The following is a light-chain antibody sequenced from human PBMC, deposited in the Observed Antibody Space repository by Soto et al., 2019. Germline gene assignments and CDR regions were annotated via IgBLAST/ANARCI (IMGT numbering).Light chain of an antibody. J-gene: IGLJ2*01. CDR3: SSYTSSSPPHLV. V-gene: IGLV2-14*01. Sequence: QSVLTQPASVSGSPGQSITISCTGTSSDVGGYNYVSWYQQHPGKAPKLMIYDVSNRPSGVSNRFSGAKSGTTASLTLSGLQSDGEAGYYCSSYTSSSPPHLVFGGGTKRTLL. CDR2: DVS. CDR1: SSDVGGYNY.